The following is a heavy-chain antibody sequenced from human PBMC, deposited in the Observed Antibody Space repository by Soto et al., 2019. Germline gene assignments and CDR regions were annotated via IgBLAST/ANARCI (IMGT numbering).Heavy chain of an antibody. V-gene: IGHV3-23*01. D-gene: IGHD3-22*01. J-gene: IGHJ4*02. CDR3: AKHTTFYSDRTGPGDYFDY. CDR1: GFTFSSNA. Sequence: GGSLRLSCAASGFTFSSNAMSWVRQAPGKGLEWVSGITGSGGITDYADSVKGRFTISRDNSRNTLYLQMNYLRVEDTAVYFCAKHTTFYSDRTGPGDYFDYWGQGTLVTVSS. CDR2: ITGSGGIT.